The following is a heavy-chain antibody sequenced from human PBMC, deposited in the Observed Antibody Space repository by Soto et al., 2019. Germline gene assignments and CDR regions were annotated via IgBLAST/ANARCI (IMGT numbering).Heavy chain of an antibody. D-gene: IGHD1-20*01. Sequence: QVHLVESGGGVVQRWRSLRLSCSASAFTFSNYAMHWVRQAPGKGLEWVALISYDGNDKFYADSVKGRFTISRDKSQNMLYLQMNSLTTDDTAVYYCARAGSSNWNRYYYYGMDVWGQGTTVTVSS. CDR3: ARAGSSNWNRYYYYGMDV. CDR1: AFTFSNYA. V-gene: IGHV3-30-3*01. J-gene: IGHJ6*02. CDR2: ISYDGNDK.